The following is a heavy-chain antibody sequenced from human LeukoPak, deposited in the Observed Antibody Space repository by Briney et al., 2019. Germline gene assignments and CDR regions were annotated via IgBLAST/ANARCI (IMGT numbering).Heavy chain of an antibody. V-gene: IGHV4-30-4*01. CDR3: ARVGTPLFLDY. J-gene: IGHJ4*02. CDR1: GGSISSGDYY. CDR2: IYYSGST. D-gene: IGHD1-1*01. Sequence: TSQTLSLTCTVSGGSISSGDYYWSWIRQPPGKGLEWIGYIYYSGSTYYNPSLKSRVTISVDTSKNQFSLKLSSVTAADTAVYYCARVGTPLFLDYWGQGTLVTVSS.